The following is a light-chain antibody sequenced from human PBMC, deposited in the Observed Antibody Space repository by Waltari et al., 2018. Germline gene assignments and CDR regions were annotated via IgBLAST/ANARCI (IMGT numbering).Light chain of an antibody. J-gene: IGKJ2*01. V-gene: IGKV1-39*01. CDR3: HQSYSPLNS. CDR1: QTISHY. CDR2: AAS. Sequence: DIRMTQSPSSLSAFLGDRVTISCRSSQTISHYLNWYQQKPGKAPKLLIFAASTLQSGFPSRFTGAGSGTNFTLTISSLQPEDFATYYCHQSYSPLNSFGQGTKLEIK.